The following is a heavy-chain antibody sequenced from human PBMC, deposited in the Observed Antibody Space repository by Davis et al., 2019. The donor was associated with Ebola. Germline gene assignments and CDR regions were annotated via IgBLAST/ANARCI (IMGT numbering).Heavy chain of an antibody. CDR3: AKSGLSFGVVKYHYGMDV. D-gene: IGHD3-3*01. J-gene: IGHJ6*04. CDR2: ISGSRDSI. CDR1: GFTFRSYG. V-gene: IGHV3-23*01. Sequence: GESLKISCAASGFTFRSYGMHWVRQAPGKGLEWVAGISGSRDSIYYADSVKGRFTISRDNSKKTLYLQMNSLRAEDTAVYYCAKSGLSFGVVKYHYGMDVWGKGTTVTVSS.